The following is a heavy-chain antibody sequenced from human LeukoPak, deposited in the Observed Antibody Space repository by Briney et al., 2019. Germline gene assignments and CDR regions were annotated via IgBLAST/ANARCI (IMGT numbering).Heavy chain of an antibody. CDR2: ISGSGGTT. CDR3: ARDYHHSSGSYGVDY. J-gene: IGHJ4*02. Sequence: PGGSLRLSCAASGFTFSSYALSWVRQAPGKGLEWVSVISGSGGTTHYADSVKGRFTISRDNSKNTLYLQMNSLRAEDTAVYYCARDYHHSSGSYGVDYWGQGTLVTVSS. CDR1: GFTFSSYA. V-gene: IGHV3-23*01. D-gene: IGHD3-22*01.